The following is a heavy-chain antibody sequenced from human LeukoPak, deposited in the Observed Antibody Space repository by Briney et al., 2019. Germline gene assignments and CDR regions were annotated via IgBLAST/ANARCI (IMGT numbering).Heavy chain of an antibody. V-gene: IGHV3-11*01. Sequence: GGSLRLSCAASGFTFSDYCMSWIRQAPGKGLEWVSYISSSGSTIYYADSVKGRFTISRDNAKNSLYLQMNSLRAEDTAVYYCAREGRNYYGSADAFDIWGQGTMVTVSS. CDR1: GFTFSDYC. CDR3: AREGRNYYGSADAFDI. CDR2: ISSSGSTI. D-gene: IGHD3-10*01. J-gene: IGHJ3*02.